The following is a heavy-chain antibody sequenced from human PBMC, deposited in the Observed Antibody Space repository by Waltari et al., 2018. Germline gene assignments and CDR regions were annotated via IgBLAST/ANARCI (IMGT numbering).Heavy chain of an antibody. Sequence: EVQLVESGGGLVKPGGSLRLSCAASGFTFSSYSMNWVRQPPGKGLEWVSSISSSSSYIYYADSVKGRFTISRDNAKNSLYLQMNSLRAEDTAVYYCARDGGYDSSVQEFDYWGQGTLVTVSS. CDR1: GFTFSSYS. V-gene: IGHV3-21*01. CDR3: ARDGGYDSSVQEFDY. D-gene: IGHD5-12*01. J-gene: IGHJ4*02. CDR2: ISSSSSYI.